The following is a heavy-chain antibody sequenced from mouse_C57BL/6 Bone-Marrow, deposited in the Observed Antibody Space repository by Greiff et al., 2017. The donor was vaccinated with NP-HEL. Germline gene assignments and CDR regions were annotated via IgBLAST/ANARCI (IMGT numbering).Heavy chain of an antibody. V-gene: IGHV1-69*01. CDR1: GYTFTSYW. J-gene: IGHJ2*01. CDR2: IDPSDSYT. CDR3: AREDGGNWEVQYYFDY. D-gene: IGHD4-1*01. Sequence: QVQLQQPGAELVMPGASVKLSCKASGYTFTSYWMHWVKQRPGQGLEWIGEIDPSDSYTNYNQKFKGKSTLTVDKSSSTAYMQLSSLTSEDAAVYYCAREDGGNWEVQYYFDYWGQGTTLTVSS.